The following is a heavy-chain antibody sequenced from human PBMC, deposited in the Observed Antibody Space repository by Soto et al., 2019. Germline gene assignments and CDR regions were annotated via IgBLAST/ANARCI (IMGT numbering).Heavy chain of an antibody. CDR2: IIGSGDTT. V-gene: IGHV3-23*01. Sequence: PWGSLRLSCAASGCTFSNFAMNWFRQAPGKGLEWVSGIIGSGDTTYYAGSVKGRFTISRDKSKTTLYLQMNSLRAEDTATYYCAKHGGYSFGPGDYYGMDVWGQGTTVTVSS. J-gene: IGHJ6*02. D-gene: IGHD5-18*01. CDR1: GCTFSNFA. CDR3: AKHGGYSFGPGDYYGMDV.